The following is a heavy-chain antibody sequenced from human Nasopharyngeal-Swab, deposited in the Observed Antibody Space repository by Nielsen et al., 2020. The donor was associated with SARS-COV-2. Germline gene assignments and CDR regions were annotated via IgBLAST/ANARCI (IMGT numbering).Heavy chain of an antibody. CDR3: ATDRRWNYYYGMEV. Sequence: ASVKVSCKVSGGTLTELSMHWVRPAPGKGLEWMGGFDPRDGQTVYAQKFQGRVTMTEDTSTDTAYMELSGLTSDDTAVYYCATDRRWNYYYGMEVWGQGTTVTVSS. CDR2: FDPRDGQT. J-gene: IGHJ6*02. D-gene: IGHD2-15*01. CDR1: GGTLTELS. V-gene: IGHV1-24*01.